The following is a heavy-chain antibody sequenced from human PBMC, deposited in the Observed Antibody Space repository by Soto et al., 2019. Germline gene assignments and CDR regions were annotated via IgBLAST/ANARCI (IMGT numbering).Heavy chain of an antibody. CDR2: IYYSGST. Sequence: SETLSLTCTVSGGSISSYYWSWIRQPPGKGLEWIGYIYYSGSTNYNPSLKSRVTISVDTSKNQFSLKLSSVTAADTAVYYCARRTTGTTGGYYYYYYLDVWGKGTTVT. CDR1: GGSISSYY. V-gene: IGHV4-59*01. J-gene: IGHJ6*03. D-gene: IGHD1-1*01. CDR3: ARRTTGTTGGYYYYYYLDV.